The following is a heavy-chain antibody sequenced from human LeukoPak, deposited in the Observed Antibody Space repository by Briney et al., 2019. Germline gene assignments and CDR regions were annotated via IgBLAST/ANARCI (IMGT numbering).Heavy chain of an antibody. D-gene: IGHD2-8*01. CDR3: ARSEIYCNNGFCYREPCDY. V-gene: IGHV1-2*02. Sequence: ASVKVSCKTSGYTFTGYYMHWVRQAPGQGLEWMGWINPYSGGTNYAQKFRGRVTITRDTSISTAYVDLSRLTSDDTAVYYCARSEIYCNNGFCYREPCDYWGQGTLVTVSS. CDR2: INPYSGGT. J-gene: IGHJ4*02. CDR1: GYTFTGYY.